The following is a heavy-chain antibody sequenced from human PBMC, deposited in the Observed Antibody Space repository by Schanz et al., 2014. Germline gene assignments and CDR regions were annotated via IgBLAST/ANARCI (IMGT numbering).Heavy chain of an antibody. Sequence: EVKMVESGGGLIQPGGSLRLSCAASGFGFSSYSMNWVRQAPGKGLEWVSAISGSGGSTYYADSVKGRFTISRDNSKNTLYLQMNSLRAEDTAVYYCAKGRFGELSAFDIWGQGTMVTVSS. V-gene: IGHV3-23*04. D-gene: IGHD3-10*01. CDR2: ISGSGGST. CDR3: AKGRFGELSAFDI. J-gene: IGHJ3*02. CDR1: GFGFSSYS.